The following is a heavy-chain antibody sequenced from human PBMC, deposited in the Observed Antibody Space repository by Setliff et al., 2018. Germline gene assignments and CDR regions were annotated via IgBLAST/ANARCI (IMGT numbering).Heavy chain of an antibody. CDR3: ARLWRRIQQIDY. CDR2: IYHSGST. D-gene: IGHD3-10*01. V-gene: IGHV4-38-2*01. CDR1: GYPISSGYY. Sequence: PSETLSLTCAVSGYPISSGYYWGWIRQPPGKGLEWIGSIYHSGSTYYNPSLKSRVTISVDTSKNQFSLKLSSVTAADTAVYYCARLWRRIQQIDYWGQGTLVTVSS. J-gene: IGHJ4*02.